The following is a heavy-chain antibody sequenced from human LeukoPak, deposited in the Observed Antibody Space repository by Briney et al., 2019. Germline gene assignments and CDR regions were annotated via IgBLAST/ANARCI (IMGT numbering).Heavy chain of an antibody. CDR2: IYYSGST. CDR3: VRRAGCSSTSCFYYYGMDV. CDR1: GGSLSSGGYY. V-gene: IGHV4-31*03. J-gene: IGHJ6*02. Sequence: SETLSLTCTVSGGSLSSGGYYWSWIRQHPGKGLEWIGYIYYSGSTYYNPSLKSRVTISVDTSKNQFSLKLSSVTAADTAVYYCVRRAGCSSTSCFYYYGMDVWGQGTTVTVSS. D-gene: IGHD2-2*01.